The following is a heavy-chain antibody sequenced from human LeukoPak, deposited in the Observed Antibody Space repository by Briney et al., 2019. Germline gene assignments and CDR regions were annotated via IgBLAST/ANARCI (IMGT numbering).Heavy chain of an antibody. Sequence: ASVKVSCKASGYTFTSYGISWVRQAPGQGREWMGWISAYNGNTNYAQKLQGRVTMTTDTSTSTAYMELRSLRSDDTAVYYCARDSGSSGYENFDYWGQGTLVTVSS. CDR3: ARDSGSSGYENFDY. D-gene: IGHD6-25*01. J-gene: IGHJ4*02. CDR2: ISAYNGNT. V-gene: IGHV1-18*04. CDR1: GYTFTSYG.